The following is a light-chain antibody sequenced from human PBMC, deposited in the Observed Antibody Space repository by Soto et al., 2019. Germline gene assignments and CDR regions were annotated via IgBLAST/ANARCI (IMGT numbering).Light chain of an antibody. CDR3: QQSSSTPQN. V-gene: IGKV1-39*01. J-gene: IGKJ2*01. CDR2: AAS. Sequence: DIQMTQSPSSLSASVGDRVTITCRASQSISSYLNWYQQKPGKAPKLLIYAASSVQSGVPSRFSGSGSGTAFTLTLRSLQRDDFATYYCQQSSSTPQNFGQGTTLEIQ. CDR1: QSISSY.